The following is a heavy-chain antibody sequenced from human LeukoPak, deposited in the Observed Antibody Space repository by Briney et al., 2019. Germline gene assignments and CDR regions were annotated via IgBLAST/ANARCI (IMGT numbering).Heavy chain of an antibody. D-gene: IGHD3-22*01. CDR3: ARGDVLDRSVYNWFDP. V-gene: IGHV1-46*01. Sequence: GASVKVSCKASGYTFTSYYIHWVRQAPGQGLEWMVVMNPNHGTTTYAQKFQGRVTMTRDTSTSTVYMELSSLRSEDTALYYCARGDVLDRSVYNWFDPWGQGTLVIVSS. CDR1: GYTFTSYY. J-gene: IGHJ5*02. CDR2: MNPNHGTT.